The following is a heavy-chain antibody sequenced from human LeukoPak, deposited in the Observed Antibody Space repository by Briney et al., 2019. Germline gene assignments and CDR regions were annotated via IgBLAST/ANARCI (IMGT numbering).Heavy chain of an antibody. J-gene: IGHJ4*02. CDR2: INPNSGGT. D-gene: IGHD3-10*01. CDR1: GYTFTGYY. Sequence: ASVKVSCKASGYTFTGYYMHWVRQAPGQGLEWMGWINPNSGGTNYAQKFQGRVTMTGDTSISTAYMELSRLRSDDTAVYYCARGRWVTMAAYYFDYWGQGTLVTVSS. CDR3: ARGRWVTMAAYYFDY. V-gene: IGHV1-2*02.